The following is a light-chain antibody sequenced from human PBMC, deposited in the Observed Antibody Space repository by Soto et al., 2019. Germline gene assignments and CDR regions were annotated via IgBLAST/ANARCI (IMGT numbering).Light chain of an antibody. CDR3: QQYNNWPPLT. CDR1: QFVSSN. Sequence: EIVMTQSPATLSVSPGERATLSCRASQFVSSNLAWYQQKPGQAPRLLIYSASTRATGIPARFSGSGSGTEFTLTISSIQSEDFAVYYCQQYNNWPPLTFGGGTKVEIK. CDR2: SAS. J-gene: IGKJ4*01. V-gene: IGKV3-15*01.